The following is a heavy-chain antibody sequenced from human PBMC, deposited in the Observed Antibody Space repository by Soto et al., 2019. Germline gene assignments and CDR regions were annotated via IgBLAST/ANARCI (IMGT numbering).Heavy chain of an antibody. D-gene: IGHD2-15*01. Sequence: GSLKISCKASGYNFPSYWINWVRQMPGKGLEWMGRVDPSDSYANYSPSFQGHVIISTDKSISTAYLQWSSLKASDTAVYYCAKQHFSNEDNVDMWGQGTLVTVSS. CDR1: GYNFPSYW. J-gene: IGHJ3*02. V-gene: IGHV5-10-1*01. CDR3: AKQHFSNEDNVDM. CDR2: VDPSDSYA.